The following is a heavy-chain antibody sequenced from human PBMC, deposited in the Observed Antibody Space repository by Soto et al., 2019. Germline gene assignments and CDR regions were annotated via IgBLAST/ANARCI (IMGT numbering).Heavy chain of an antibody. J-gene: IGHJ4*02. CDR1: GFTFSSYG. V-gene: IGHV3-33*01. Sequence: VQLVESGGGVVQPGRSLRLSCAASGFTFSSYGMHWVRQAPGKGLEWVAVIWYDGSNKYYADSVKGRFTISRDNSKNTLYLQMNSLRAEDTAVYYCARDTRTGYCSSTSCPHDYWGQGTLVTVSS. CDR2: IWYDGSNK. CDR3: ARDTRTGYCSSTSCPHDY. D-gene: IGHD2-2*01.